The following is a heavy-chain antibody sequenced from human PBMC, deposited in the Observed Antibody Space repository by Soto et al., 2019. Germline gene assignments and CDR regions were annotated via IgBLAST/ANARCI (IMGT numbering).Heavy chain of an antibody. CDR1: GFTFSNYG. J-gene: IGHJ6*02. V-gene: IGHV3-30*03. D-gene: IGHD6-13*01. CDR3: ARYSSTTNYYYGMDV. Sequence: QVQLVESGGGVVQPGRSLRLSCAASGFTFSNYGMHWVRQAPGKGLEWLAVISNDGSIENYADSVKGRFTISRDNSKNMVYLQTNSLRAEDRAVYYCARYSSTTNYYYGMDVWGQGTTVTVSS. CDR2: ISNDGSIE.